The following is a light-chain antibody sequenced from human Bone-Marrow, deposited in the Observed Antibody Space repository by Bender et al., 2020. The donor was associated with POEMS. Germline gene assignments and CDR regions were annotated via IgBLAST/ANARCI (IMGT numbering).Light chain of an antibody. Sequence: QSALTQPASVSGSPGQSITISCSGTDSDVGAYNSVSWYQQHPDKAPKLLIYEVSNRPSGISNRFSGSKSGNAASLTISGPQPDGEAHYYCATYTTHNTPIFGGGTKVTVL. CDR2: EVS. CDR3: ATYTTHNTPI. CDR1: DSDVGAYNS. V-gene: IGLV2-14*01. J-gene: IGLJ2*01.